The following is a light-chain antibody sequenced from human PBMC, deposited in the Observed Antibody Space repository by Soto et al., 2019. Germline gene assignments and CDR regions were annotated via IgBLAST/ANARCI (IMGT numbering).Light chain of an antibody. CDR1: SSDVGSYNL. CDR3: CSYAGSSTLLYV. V-gene: IGLV2-23*03. J-gene: IGLJ1*01. Sequence: QSVLTQPASVSGSPGQSITISCTGTSSDVGSYNLVSWYQQHPGKAPKLMIYEGSKRPSGVSNRFSGSKSGNTASLTISGLQAEDEADYCCCSYAGSSTLLYVFGTGTKVTVL. CDR2: EGS.